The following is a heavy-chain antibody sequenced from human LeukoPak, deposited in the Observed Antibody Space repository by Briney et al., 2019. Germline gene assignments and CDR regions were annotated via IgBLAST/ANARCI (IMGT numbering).Heavy chain of an antibody. CDR1: GYTFTSYG. J-gene: IGHJ4*02. CDR2: INPSGGST. D-gene: IGHD5-12*01. Sequence: ASVKVSCKASGYTFTSYGISWVRQAPGQGLEWMGIINPSGGSTSYAQKFQGRVTMTRDTSTSTVYMELSSLRSEDTAVYYCAREYSGYDSGAVDYWGQGTLVTVSS. CDR3: AREYSGYDSGAVDY. V-gene: IGHV1-46*01.